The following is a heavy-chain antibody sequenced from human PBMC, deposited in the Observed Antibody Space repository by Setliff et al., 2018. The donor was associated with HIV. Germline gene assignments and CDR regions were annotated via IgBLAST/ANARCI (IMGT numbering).Heavy chain of an antibody. CDR1: GYTLTDYY. V-gene: IGHV1-2*02. J-gene: IGHJ4*02. Sequence: ASVKVSCKASGYTLTDYYMHWVRQAPGQGLEWMGWINPNTGGTNFAQKFQGRVTMTRDTSISIAYMELSRLKSDDTAVYYCARGGGYSDYGGDYWGQGTLVTVSS. D-gene: IGHD5-12*01. CDR2: INPNTGGT. CDR3: ARGGGYSDYGGDY.